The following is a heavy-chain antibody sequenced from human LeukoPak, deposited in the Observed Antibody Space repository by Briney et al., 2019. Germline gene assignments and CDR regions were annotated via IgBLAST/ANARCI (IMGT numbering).Heavy chain of an antibody. D-gene: IGHD1-14*01. CDR3: ARVEILGGWPGAFDI. Sequence: PSETLSLTCTVSGGSISSYYWSWIRQPPGKGLEWIGYTYYSGSTNYNPSLKSRVTISVDTSKNQFSLKLSSVTAADTAVYYCARVEILGGWPGAFDIWGQGTMVTVSS. V-gene: IGHV4-59*01. J-gene: IGHJ3*02. CDR2: TYYSGST. CDR1: GGSISSYY.